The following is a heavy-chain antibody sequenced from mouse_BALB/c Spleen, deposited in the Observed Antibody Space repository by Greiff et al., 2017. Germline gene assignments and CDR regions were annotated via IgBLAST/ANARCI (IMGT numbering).Heavy chain of an antibody. CDR1: GFNIKDYY. Sequence: VQLQQSGAELVRPGALVKLSCKASGFNIKDYYMHWVKQRPEQGLEWIGWIDPENGNTIYDPKFQGKASITADTSSNTAYLQLSSLTSEDTAVYYCARRRYYGSSPYFDVWGAGTTVTVSS. J-gene: IGHJ1*01. D-gene: IGHD1-1*01. CDR2: IDPENGNT. CDR3: ARRRYYGSSPYFDV. V-gene: IGHV14-1*02.